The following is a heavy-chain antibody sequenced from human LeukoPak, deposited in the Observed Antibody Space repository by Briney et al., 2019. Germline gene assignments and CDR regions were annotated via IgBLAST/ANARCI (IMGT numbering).Heavy chain of an antibody. CDR1: GFTFDDYG. Sequence: GGSLRLSCAASGFTFDDYGMSWVRHAPGKGLEWVSGINWNGGSTGYADSVKGRFTISRDNAKNSLYLQMNSLRAEDTALYYCAREVAAAGTAYFDYWGQGTLVTVSS. V-gene: IGHV3-20*04. J-gene: IGHJ4*02. D-gene: IGHD6-13*01. CDR3: AREVAAAGTAYFDY. CDR2: INWNGGST.